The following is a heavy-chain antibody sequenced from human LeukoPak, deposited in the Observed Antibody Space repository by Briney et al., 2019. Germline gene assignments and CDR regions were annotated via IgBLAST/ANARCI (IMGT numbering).Heavy chain of an antibody. J-gene: IGHJ4*02. V-gene: IGHV2-70*11. CDR3: ARIGSGSGSPHYDY. D-gene: IGHD3-10*01. CDR2: IDWDDDK. Sequence: SGPALVKPTQTLTLTCTFSGFSLSTSGMCVSWIRQPPGKALEWLARIDWDDDKYYSTSLKTRLTISKDTSKNQVVLTMTNMDPVDTATYYCARIGSGSGSPHYDYWGQGTLVTVSS. CDR1: GFSLSTSGMC.